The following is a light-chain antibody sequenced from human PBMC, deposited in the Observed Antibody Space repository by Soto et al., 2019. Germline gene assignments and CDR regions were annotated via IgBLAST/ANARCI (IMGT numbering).Light chain of an antibody. CDR3: QQYGSSQGWT. V-gene: IGKV3-20*01. J-gene: IGKJ1*01. Sequence: EIVLTQSPGTLSLSPGERATLSCRASQSVSSSYLAWYQQKPGQAPRLLIYGASSRATGIPDRFSGSGSGTDVTLTISRLEPEDLAVYYCQQYGSSQGWTFGQGTKMEIK. CDR1: QSVSSSY. CDR2: GAS.